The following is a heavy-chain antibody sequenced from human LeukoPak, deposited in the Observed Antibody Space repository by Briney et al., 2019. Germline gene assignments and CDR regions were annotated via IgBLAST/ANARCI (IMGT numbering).Heavy chain of an antibody. CDR3: ARDPESSSFDL. V-gene: IGHV3-13*01. J-gene: IGHJ4*02. CDR1: GFTFIDYD. CDR2: IGIRGDT. D-gene: IGHD6-13*01. Sequence: GGSLRLSCAASGFTFIDYDMHWVRQVIGKGLEWVSAIGIRGDTHYSGSVKGRCTISRDNAKKSLYLEINSLRADDTAVYYCARDPESSSFDLWGRGALVTVSS.